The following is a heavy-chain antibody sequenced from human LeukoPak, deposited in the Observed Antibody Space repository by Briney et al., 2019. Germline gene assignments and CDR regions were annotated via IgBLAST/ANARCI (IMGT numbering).Heavy chain of an antibody. CDR1: GFTFSSYW. Sequence: PGGSLRLSCAASGFTFSSYWMNWVRQTPGKRLEWVSVSYSGGQTYYANSLKGRFTISRDTSKNTVFLQVNSLRAEDTAVYYCATEGTGYYFDYWGQGTLVTVSS. V-gene: IGHV3-53*01. J-gene: IGHJ4*02. CDR3: ATEGTGYYFDY. CDR2: SYSGGQT.